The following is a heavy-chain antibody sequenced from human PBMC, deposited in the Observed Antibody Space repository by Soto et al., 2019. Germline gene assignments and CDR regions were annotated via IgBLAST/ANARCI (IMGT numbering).Heavy chain of an antibody. CDR3: ARAGSRYCSSTSCDFWFDP. D-gene: IGHD2-2*01. Sequence: QVQLVQSGAEVKKPGSSVKVSCKASGGTFSSYTISWVRQAPGQGLEWMGRIIPILGIANYAQKFQGRVTITADKSTSTAYMELSSLRSEDTAVYYCARAGSRYCSSTSCDFWFDPWGQGTLVTVSS. CDR2: IIPILGIA. V-gene: IGHV1-69*02. CDR1: GGTFSSYT. J-gene: IGHJ5*02.